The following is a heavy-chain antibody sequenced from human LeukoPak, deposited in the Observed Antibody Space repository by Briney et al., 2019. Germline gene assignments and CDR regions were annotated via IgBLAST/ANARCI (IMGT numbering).Heavy chain of an antibody. CDR3: ARSGYSSGWAYYFDY. J-gene: IGHJ4*02. V-gene: IGHV3-21*01. CDR1: GFTFSSYS. D-gene: IGHD6-19*01. CDR2: ISSSSYI. Sequence: GGSLRLSCAASGFTFSSYSMNWVRQAPGKGLEWVSSISSSSYIYYADSVKGRFTISRDNAKNSLYLQMNSLRAEDTAVYYCARSGYSSGWAYYFDYWGQGTLVTVSS.